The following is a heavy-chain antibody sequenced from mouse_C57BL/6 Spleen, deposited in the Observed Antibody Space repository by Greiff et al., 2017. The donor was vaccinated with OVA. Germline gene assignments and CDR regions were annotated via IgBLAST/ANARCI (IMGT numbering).Heavy chain of an antibody. V-gene: IGHV14-2*01. J-gene: IGHJ3*01. CDR2: IDPEDGET. D-gene: IGHD1-1*01. Sequence: EVQLQQSGAELVKPGASVKLSCTASGFNIKDYYMHWVKQRTEQGLEWIGRIDPEDGETKSAPKFQGKATITADTSSNTAYLQLSSLTSEDTAVYYCAPPPGSEFAYWGQGTLVTVSA. CDR3: APPPGSEFAY. CDR1: GFNIKDYY.